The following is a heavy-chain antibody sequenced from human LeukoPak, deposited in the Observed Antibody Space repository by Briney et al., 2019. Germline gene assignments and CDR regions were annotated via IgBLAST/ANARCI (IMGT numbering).Heavy chain of an antibody. CDR2: INHSGST. V-gene: IGHV4-34*01. CDR3: ARTPMDV. J-gene: IGHJ6*03. CDR1: GGSISSYY. Sequence: SETLSLTCTVSGGSISSYYWSWIRQPPGKGLEWIGEINHSGSTNYNPSLKSRVTISVDTSKNQFSLKLSSVTAADTAVYYCARTPMDVWGKGTTVTASS.